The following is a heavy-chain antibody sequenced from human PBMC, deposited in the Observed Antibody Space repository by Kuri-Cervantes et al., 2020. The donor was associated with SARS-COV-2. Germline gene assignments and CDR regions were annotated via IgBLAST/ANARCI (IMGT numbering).Heavy chain of an antibody. V-gene: IGHV3-30-3*01. J-gene: IGHJ4*02. D-gene: IGHD2-21*01. CDR1: AFTFSSYA. CDR3: ARDRVGVHDY. Sequence: GESLKISCAASAFTFSSYAMHWVRQAPGKELEWVAIISHDGSNKYYADSVKGRFTISRDNSKNTLYLQMNSLRAEDTAVYYCARDRVGVHDYWGQGTLVTVSS. CDR2: ISHDGSNK.